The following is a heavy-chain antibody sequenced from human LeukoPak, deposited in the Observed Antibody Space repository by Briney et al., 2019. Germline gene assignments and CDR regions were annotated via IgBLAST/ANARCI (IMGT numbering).Heavy chain of an antibody. Sequence: GGSLRLSCAASGFTFSSYAMSWVRQAPGKGLEWVSAISGSGGSTYYADSVKGRFTISRGNSKNTLYLQMNSLRAEDTAVYYCAKDPGEYYDSSGYYYEDYWGQGTLVTVSS. CDR1: GFTFSSYA. J-gene: IGHJ4*02. CDR2: ISGSGGST. V-gene: IGHV3-23*01. CDR3: AKDPGEYYDSSGYYYEDY. D-gene: IGHD3-22*01.